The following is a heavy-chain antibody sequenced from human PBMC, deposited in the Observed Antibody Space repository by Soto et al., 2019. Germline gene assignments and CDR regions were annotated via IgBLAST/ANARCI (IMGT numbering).Heavy chain of an antibody. V-gene: IGHV4-4*07. Sequence: QVQLQEWGPGLVKPSETLSLTCTVSTGSMNSYYWSWVRQPAGKGLEWIGRIYVSANTNYNPSLMRRVTMSIDTSKRQFSLRLTSVTAADTAVYFCARAPPTDAVDIWGPGTAVTVSS. CDR3: ARAPPTDAVDI. J-gene: IGHJ3*02. CDR1: TGSMNSYY. CDR2: IYVSANT.